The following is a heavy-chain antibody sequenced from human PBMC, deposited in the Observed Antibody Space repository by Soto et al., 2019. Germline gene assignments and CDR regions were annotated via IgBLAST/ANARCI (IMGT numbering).Heavy chain of an antibody. CDR1: GGSISSSSYY. D-gene: IGHD2-2*01. Sequence: PSETLSLTCTVSGGSISSSSYYWGWIRQPPGKGLEWIGSIYYSGSTYSNPSLKSRVTISVDTSKNQFSLKLISVTAADTAVYYCASYQQSYAFDIWAKGQWSPSPQ. V-gene: IGHV4-39*07. J-gene: IGHJ3*02. CDR2: IYYSGST. CDR3: ASYQQSYAFDI.